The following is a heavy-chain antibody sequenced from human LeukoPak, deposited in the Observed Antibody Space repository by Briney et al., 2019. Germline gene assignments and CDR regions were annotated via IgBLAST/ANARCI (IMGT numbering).Heavy chain of an antibody. CDR1: GDSISSRSYY. CDR3: AREDRAYYYGSGSSLWFDP. CDR2: IYYSGST. J-gene: IGHJ5*02. Sequence: KPSETLSLTCTVSGDSISSRSYYWGWIRQPPGKGLEWIGYIYYSGSTNYNPSLKSRVTISVDTSKNQFSLKLSSVTAADTAVYYCAREDRAYYYGSGSSLWFDPWGQGTLVTVSS. D-gene: IGHD3-10*01. V-gene: IGHV4-61*01.